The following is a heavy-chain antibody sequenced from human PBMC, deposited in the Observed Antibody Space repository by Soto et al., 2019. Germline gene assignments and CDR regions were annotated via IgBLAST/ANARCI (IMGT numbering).Heavy chain of an antibody. CDR1: GFTFSSYG. J-gene: IGHJ3*02. V-gene: IGHV3-30*18. Sequence: GGSLRLSCAASGFTFSSYGMHWVRQAPGKGLEWVAVISYDGSNKYYAGSVKGRFTISRDNSKNTLYLQMNSLRAEDTAVYYCAKENRATMIVVGFDIWGQGTMVTVSS. CDR3: AKENRATMIVVGFDI. CDR2: ISYDGSNK. D-gene: IGHD3-22*01.